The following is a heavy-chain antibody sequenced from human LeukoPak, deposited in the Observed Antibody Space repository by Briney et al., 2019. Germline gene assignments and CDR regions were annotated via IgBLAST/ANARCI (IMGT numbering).Heavy chain of an antibody. V-gene: IGHV4-4*09. CDR2: IFTSGNT. Sequence: SETLSLTCTVSDGSISSYYWSWIRQPPGKGLEWIGYIFTSGNTNYNPSLKSRVTISVDTSKNQFSLRLNSVTAADTAVYFCAFMECSSTSCSKGFDYWGQGTLVTVSS. CDR3: AFMECSSTSCSKGFDY. J-gene: IGHJ4*02. D-gene: IGHD2-2*01. CDR1: DGSISSYY.